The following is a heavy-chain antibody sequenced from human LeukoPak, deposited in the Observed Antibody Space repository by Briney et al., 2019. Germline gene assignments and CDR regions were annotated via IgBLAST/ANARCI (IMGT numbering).Heavy chain of an antibody. D-gene: IGHD3-10*01. V-gene: IGHV4-39*07. Sequence: SETLSLTCTVSGGSISSSSYYWGWIRQPPEKGLEWIGTIYYSGSTYYNPSLKSRVTISVDTSKNQFSLKLSSVTAADTAVYYCARIGFGESLDYWGQGTLVTVSS. CDR2: IYYSGST. CDR3: ARIGFGESLDY. CDR1: GGSISSSSYY. J-gene: IGHJ4*02.